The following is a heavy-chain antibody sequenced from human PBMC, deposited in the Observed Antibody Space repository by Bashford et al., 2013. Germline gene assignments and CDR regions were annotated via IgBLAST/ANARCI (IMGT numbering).Heavy chain of an antibody. D-gene: IGHD1-1*01. CDR2: INPSGGNT. CDR3: ATKRSGPYGMDV. J-gene: IGHJ6*02. Sequence: ASVKVSCKASGYPFTNYYMQWVRQAPGQGLEWLGIINPSGGNTKYSQEFQGRVTITWDTSASTAYMELSSLRSEDTAVYYCATKRSGPYGMDVWGQGTTVTVSS. V-gene: IGHV1-46*01. CDR1: GYPFTNYY.